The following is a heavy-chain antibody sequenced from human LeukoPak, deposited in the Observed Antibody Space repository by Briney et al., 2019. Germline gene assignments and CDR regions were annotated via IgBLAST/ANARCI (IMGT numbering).Heavy chain of an antibody. CDR2: ISYDGSNK. J-gene: IGHJ4*02. D-gene: IGHD3-10*01. CDR1: GFTFSSYA. Sequence: PGGSLRLSCAASGFTFSSYAMHWVRQAPGKGLEWVAVISYDGSNKYYADSVKGRFTISRDNSKNTLYLQMNSLRAEDTAVYYCAKARWFGEEVELDYWGQGTLVTVSS. V-gene: IGHV3-30*04. CDR3: AKARWFGEEVELDY.